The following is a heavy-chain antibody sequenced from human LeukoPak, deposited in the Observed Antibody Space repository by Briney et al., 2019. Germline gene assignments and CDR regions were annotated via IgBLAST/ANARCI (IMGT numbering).Heavy chain of an antibody. CDR3: ARHSLLPLYSGYEFSYYYMDV. V-gene: IGHV5-51*01. J-gene: IGHJ6*03. D-gene: IGHD5-12*01. Sequence: GESLKISCKGSGYSFTSYWIGWVRQMPGKGLEWMGIIYPGDSDTRYSPSFQGQVTISADKSISTAYLQWSSLKASDTAMYYCARHSLLPLYSGYEFSYYYMDVWGKGTTVTVSS. CDR1: GYSFTSYW. CDR2: IYPGDSDT.